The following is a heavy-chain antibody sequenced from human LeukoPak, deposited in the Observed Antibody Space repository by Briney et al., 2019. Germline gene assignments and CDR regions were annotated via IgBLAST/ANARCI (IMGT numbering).Heavy chain of an antibody. CDR3: ASHISSSGAFDI. Sequence: SQTLSLTCTVSGGSISSGSYYWGWIRQPPGKGLEWIGSIYYSGSTYYNPSLKSRVTISVDTSKNQFSLKLSSVTAADTAVYYCASHISSSGAFDIWGQGTMVTVSS. CDR1: GGSISSGSYY. J-gene: IGHJ3*02. V-gene: IGHV4-39*01. D-gene: IGHD6-13*01. CDR2: IYYSGST.